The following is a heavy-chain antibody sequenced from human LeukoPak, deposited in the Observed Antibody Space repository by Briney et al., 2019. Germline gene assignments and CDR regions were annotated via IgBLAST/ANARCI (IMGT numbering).Heavy chain of an antibody. CDR2: IYTSGST. V-gene: IGHV4-61*02. CDR1: GGSISSGSYY. Sequence: PSQTLSLTCTVSGGSISSGSYYWSWIRQPAGKGLEWIGRIYTSGSTNYNPSLKSRVTISVDTSKNQFSLKLSSVTAADTAVYYCARLTRAYYYDSSGYYAGYWFDPWGQGTLVTVSS. J-gene: IGHJ5*02. D-gene: IGHD3-22*01. CDR3: ARLTRAYYYDSSGYYAGYWFDP.